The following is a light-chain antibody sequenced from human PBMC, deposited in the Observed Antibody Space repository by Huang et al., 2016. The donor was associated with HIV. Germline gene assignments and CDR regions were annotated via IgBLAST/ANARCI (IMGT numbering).Light chain of an antibody. V-gene: IGKV3-11*01. CDR3: QQRSNWPPLT. CDR1: QSVSSY. CDR2: DAS. J-gene: IGKJ4*01. Sequence: EIVLTQSPATLSLSPGERATLSCRASQSVSSYLAWYQQSPGQAPRLLIYDASNRAPGIPARVSGSGSGTDFTLTISSLEPEDFAVYYCQQRSNWPPLTFGGGTKVEIK.